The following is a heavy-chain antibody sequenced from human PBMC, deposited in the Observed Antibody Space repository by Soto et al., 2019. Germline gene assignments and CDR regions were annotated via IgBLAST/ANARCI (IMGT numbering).Heavy chain of an antibody. Sequence: GGSLRLSCAASGFTFSSYGMHWVRQAPGKGLEWVAVISYDGSNKYYADSVKGRFTNSRDNSKNKLYLQMNSIRAEDTAVYYCAKDRRYSSSALAVWGQGTTVTVSS. V-gene: IGHV3-30*18. CDR3: AKDRRYSSSALAV. D-gene: IGHD6-6*01. CDR2: ISYDGSNK. CDR1: GFTFSSYG. J-gene: IGHJ6*02.